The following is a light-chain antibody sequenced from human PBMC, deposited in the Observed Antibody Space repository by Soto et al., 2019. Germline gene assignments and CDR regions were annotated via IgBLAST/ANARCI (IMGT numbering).Light chain of an antibody. J-gene: IGLJ2*01. V-gene: IGLV2-14*03. Sequence: QSALTQPASVSGSPGQTITIYCTGSSDDIGAYNYVSWYQQFPCKAPKLLIFDVTDRPSGISSRFSGSKSDNTAFLTVSGLQAEDEGHYYCSSCGSSSTVLVGGGSKLTVL. CDR3: SSCGSSSTVL. CDR1: SDDIGAYNY. CDR2: DVT.